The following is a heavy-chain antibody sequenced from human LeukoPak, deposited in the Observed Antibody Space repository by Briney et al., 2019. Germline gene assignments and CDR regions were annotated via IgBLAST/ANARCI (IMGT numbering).Heavy chain of an antibody. V-gene: IGHV4-34*01. J-gene: IGHJ5*02. CDR1: GGSFSGYY. Sequence: SETLSLTCAVYGGSFSGYYWSWIRQPPGKGLEWIGEINHSGSTNYNPSLKSRVTISVDTSKNQFSLKLSSVTAADTAVYYCARGRRVWFGEYNWFDPWGQGTLVAGSS. CDR2: INHSGST. D-gene: IGHD3-10*01. CDR3: ARGRRVWFGEYNWFDP.